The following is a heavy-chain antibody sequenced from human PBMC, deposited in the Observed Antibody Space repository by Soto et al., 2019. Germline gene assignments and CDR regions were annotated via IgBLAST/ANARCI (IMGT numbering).Heavy chain of an antibody. CDR1: GGSISSYY. CDR3: ARDPHGIVGATFFDY. D-gene: IGHD1-26*01. CDR2: IYYSGST. V-gene: IGHV4-59*01. Sequence: PSETLSLTCTVSGGSISSYYWSWIRQPPGKGLEWIGYIYYSGSTNYNPSLKSRVTISVDTSKNQFSLKLSSVTAADTAVYYCARDPHGIVGATFFDYWGQGTLVTVSS. J-gene: IGHJ4*02.